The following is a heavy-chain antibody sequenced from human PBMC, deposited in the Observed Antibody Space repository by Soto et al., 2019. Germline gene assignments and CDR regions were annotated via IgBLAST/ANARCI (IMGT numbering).Heavy chain of an antibody. J-gene: IGHJ3*02. V-gene: IGHV4-30-4*01. CDR3: ANFSSVRAFAI. CDR1: VGSITSGASY. D-gene: IGHD6-19*01. Sequence: QVQLPESGPGLAKPSQTLSLTCTVSVGSITSGASYLIWIRQPPGKGLELIGYIYYSGSTYYNPSLKSRATISVDTPKIYFALKLGSVTAAETAVYYCANFSSVRAFAIWAHGTIRTVAA. CDR2: IYYSGST.